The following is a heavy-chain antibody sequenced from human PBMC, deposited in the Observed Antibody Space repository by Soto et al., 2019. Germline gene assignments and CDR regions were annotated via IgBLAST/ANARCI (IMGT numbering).Heavy chain of an antibody. CDR1: GLTLSHYW. D-gene: IGHD6-25*01. CDR2: ISNDERNI. J-gene: IGHJ5*02. CDR3: ASPSAPDDL. Sequence: EVLLVESGGGLVQPGGSMRLACAASGLTLSHYWMHWVRQVPGKGLVWVAEISNDERNIRTSYADSVKGRFTVSRDDAKNTLYLQMNSLRGDDTAVYYCASPSAPDDLWGQGAQVTVSS. V-gene: IGHV3-74*01.